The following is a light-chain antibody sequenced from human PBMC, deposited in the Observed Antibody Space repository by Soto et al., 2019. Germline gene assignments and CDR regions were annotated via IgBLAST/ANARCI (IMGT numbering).Light chain of an antibody. J-gene: IGKJ5*01. V-gene: IGKV3D-20*01. CDR1: QSVSSN. CDR3: QQYSSSPRT. CDR2: DAS. Sequence: EIVLTQSPATLSVSPGERAALSCGASQSVSSNLAWYQQKPGQAPRLLIYDASNRATGVPDRFSGSGSGTDFSLTISRLEPEDFAVYHCQQYSSSPRTFGQRTRLEIK.